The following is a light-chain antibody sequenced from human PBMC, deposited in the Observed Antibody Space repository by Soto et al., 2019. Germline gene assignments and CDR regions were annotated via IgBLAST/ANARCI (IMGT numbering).Light chain of an antibody. Sequence: QSALTQPRSVSGSPGQSVTISCTGASGNIGAYNFVSWYQLHPDKAPKVIIYDATKRPSGVPDRFSGSKSGNTASLTISGLQAEDEADYYCCSYAGGYTFVFGNGTKADRP. CDR1: SGNIGAYNF. CDR3: CSYAGGYTFV. V-gene: IGLV2-11*01. CDR2: DAT. J-gene: IGLJ1*01.